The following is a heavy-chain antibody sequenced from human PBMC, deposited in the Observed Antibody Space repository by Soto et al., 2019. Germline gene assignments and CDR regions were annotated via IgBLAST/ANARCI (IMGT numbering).Heavy chain of an antibody. CDR1: GFTFRDYT. V-gene: IGHV3-23*03. CDR3: ARRTNGYFGC. Sequence: EVQLLQYGGGSAQPGGSLTLSCAASGFTFRDYTMTWVRQAPGQVLECISVILSDYNTFYAGSVRGRFTISRDNSKNTIYLEMNSLRAEDTAIYYCARRTNGYFGCWGQGALVTVSS. J-gene: IGHJ4*02. D-gene: IGHD2-8*01. CDR2: ILSDYNT.